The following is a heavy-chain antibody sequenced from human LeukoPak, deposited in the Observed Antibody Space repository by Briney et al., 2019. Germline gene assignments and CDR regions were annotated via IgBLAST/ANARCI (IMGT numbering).Heavy chain of an antibody. J-gene: IGHJ5*02. CDR3: ARDQSVLMVYAGRPHNWFDP. V-gene: IGHV1-2*02. CDR2: INPNSGGT. Sequence: ASVKVSCKASGYTFTGYYTHWVRQAPGQGLEWMGWINPNSGGTNYAQKFQGRVTMTRDTSISTAYMELSRLRSDDTAVYYCARDQSVLMVYAGRPHNWFDPWGQGTLVTVSS. CDR1: GYTFTGYY. D-gene: IGHD2-8*01.